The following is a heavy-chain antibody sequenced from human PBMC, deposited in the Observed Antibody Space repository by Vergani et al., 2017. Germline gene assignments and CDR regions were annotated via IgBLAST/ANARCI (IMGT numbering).Heavy chain of an antibody. V-gene: IGHV4-61*02. D-gene: IGHD5-24*01. J-gene: IGHJ5*02. CDR1: GGSISSGSYY. CDR3: AGDRDGYNYL. CDR2: IYTSGST. Sequence: QVQLQESGPGLVKPSQTLSLTCTVSGGSISSGSYYWSWIRQPAGKGLEWIGRIYTSGSTNYNPSLKSRVTISVDTSKNQFSLKLSSVTAADTAVYYCAGDRDGYNYLWGQGTLVTVYS.